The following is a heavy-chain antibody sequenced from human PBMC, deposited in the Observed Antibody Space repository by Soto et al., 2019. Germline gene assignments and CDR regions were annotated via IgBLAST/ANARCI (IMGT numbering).Heavy chain of an antibody. D-gene: IGHD6-19*01. V-gene: IGHV1-18*01. Sequence: ASVKVSCKASGYTFTSYGISWVRQAPGQGLECMGWISAYNGNTNYAQKLQGRVTMTTDTSTSTAYMELRSLRSDDTAVYYCARDLVVAGPHYYYGMDVWGQGTTVTVSS. CDR3: ARDLVVAGPHYYYGMDV. J-gene: IGHJ6*02. CDR1: GYTFTSYG. CDR2: ISAYNGNT.